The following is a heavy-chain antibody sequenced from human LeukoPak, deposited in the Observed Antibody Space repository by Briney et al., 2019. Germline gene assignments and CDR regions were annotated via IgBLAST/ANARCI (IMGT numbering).Heavy chain of an antibody. V-gene: IGHV3-23*01. D-gene: IGHD6-19*01. CDR3: AKHAGVSSAWLSHFDY. Sequence: GGSLRLSCAASGFTFSNYAMSWVRQAPGKGLEWVSGISATGGSTYYADSVKGQFAISRDNSKNTLSLQMNSLRADDTAVYYCAKHAGVSSAWLSHFDYWGQGTLVTVSS. CDR2: ISATGGST. J-gene: IGHJ4*02. CDR1: GFTFSNYA.